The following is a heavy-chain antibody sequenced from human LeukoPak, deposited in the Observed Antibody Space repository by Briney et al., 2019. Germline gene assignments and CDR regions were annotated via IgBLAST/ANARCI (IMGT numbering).Heavy chain of an antibody. J-gene: IGHJ4*02. D-gene: IGHD4-17*01. CDR3: ARDPAAVTSYFDC. CDR1: GFTFSNYV. V-gene: IGHV3-23*01. Sequence: GGSLRLSCAASGFTFSNYVLSWVRQAQGRGLEWVSGISGSGDSTYYVDSVKGRFTISRDNSKNTLYLQMNSLRAEDTAVYYCARDPAAVTSYFDCWGQGTLVTVSS. CDR2: ISGSGDST.